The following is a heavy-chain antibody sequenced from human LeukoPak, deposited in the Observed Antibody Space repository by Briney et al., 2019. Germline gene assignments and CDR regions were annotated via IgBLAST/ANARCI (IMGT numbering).Heavy chain of an antibody. CDR2: ISGSGDST. CDR3: ARHTGSGYYYGN. D-gene: IGHD3-22*01. J-gene: IGHJ4*02. CDR1: GSTFSSNA. V-gene: IGHV3-23*01. Sequence: GGSLRLSCAASGSTFSSNAMSWVRQAPGKGLEWVSAISGSGDSTFYADSVKGRFTISRDNSKNTLYLQMNSLRAEDTAVYYCARHTGSGYYYGNWGQGTLVTVSS.